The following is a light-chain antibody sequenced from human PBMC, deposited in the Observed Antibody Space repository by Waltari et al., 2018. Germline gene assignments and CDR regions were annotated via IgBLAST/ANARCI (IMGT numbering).Light chain of an antibody. V-gene: IGKV1-39*01. J-gene: IGKJ1*01. Sequence: DIQMTQSPSSLSASVGDRVTITCRASHSIRTYLNWYQQKVGKAPTLLIYGASTLQSGVPSRFSGDGSVTDFTLTISGLQAEDFATYYCQQSYSNSRAFGQGTKIEVK. CDR1: HSIRTY. CDR3: QQSYSNSRA. CDR2: GAS.